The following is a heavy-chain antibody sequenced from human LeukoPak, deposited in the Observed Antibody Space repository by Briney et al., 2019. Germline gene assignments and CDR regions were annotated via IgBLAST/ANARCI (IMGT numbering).Heavy chain of an antibody. D-gene: IGHD2-15*01. CDR2: IYTSGST. J-gene: IGHJ5*02. CDR1: GGSISSYY. Sequence: PSETLSLTCTVSGGSISSYYWSWIRQPAGKGLEWIGRIYTSGSTNYNPSLKSRVTMSVDTSKNQFSLKLSSVTAADTAVYYCERDMGSSTGLNWFDPWGQGTLVTVSS. CDR3: ERDMGSSTGLNWFDP. V-gene: IGHV4-4*07.